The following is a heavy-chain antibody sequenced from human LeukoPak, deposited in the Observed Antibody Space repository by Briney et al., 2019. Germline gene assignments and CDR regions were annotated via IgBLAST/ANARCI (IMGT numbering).Heavy chain of an antibody. D-gene: IGHD3-10*01. CDR1: GGSISSYY. J-gene: IGHJ6*03. CDR3: ARGYGSGSYSSSYYYYMDV. Sequence: PSETLSLTCTVSGGSISSYYWSWIRQPAGKGLEWIGRIYTIGNTNYNPSLKSRVTISVDTSKNQFSLKLSSVTAADTAVYYCARGYGSGSYSSSYYYYMDVWGKGTTVTVSS. CDR2: IYTIGNT. V-gene: IGHV4-4*07.